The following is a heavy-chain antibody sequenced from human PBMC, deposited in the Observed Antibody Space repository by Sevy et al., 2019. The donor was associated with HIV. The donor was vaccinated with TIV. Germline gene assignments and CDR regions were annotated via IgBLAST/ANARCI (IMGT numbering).Heavy chain of an antibody. V-gene: IGHV3-21*01. J-gene: IGHJ4*02. CDR1: GFTFSSYS. CDR2: ISSSSNFI. D-gene: IGHD2-2*01. Sequence: GGSLRLSCAASGFTFSSYSINWVRQAPGKGLEWVSSISSSSNFIYYADSVKGRFTISRDNAKNSLYLQMHSLRAEDTAVYYCARGEYCSSTTCSYFDYWGQGTLVSVSS. CDR3: ARGEYCSSTTCSYFDY.